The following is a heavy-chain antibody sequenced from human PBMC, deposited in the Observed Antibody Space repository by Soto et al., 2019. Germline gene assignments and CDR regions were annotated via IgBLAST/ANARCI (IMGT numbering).Heavy chain of an antibody. CDR2: IYFAGST. CDR1: GGSISSTDHY. CDR3: ARLVFHCLRGSCDDYSFYGLDV. V-gene: IGHV4-39*01. J-gene: IGHJ6*02. D-gene: IGHD2-15*01. Sequence: SETLSLTCTVSGGSISSTDHYWGWVRQPPGKGLEWLGSIYFAGSTFHNPALKSRATISVDTSRNQFSLRLTTVTAADTAVYYCARLVFHCLRGSCDDYSFYGLDVWGQGTTVTVSS.